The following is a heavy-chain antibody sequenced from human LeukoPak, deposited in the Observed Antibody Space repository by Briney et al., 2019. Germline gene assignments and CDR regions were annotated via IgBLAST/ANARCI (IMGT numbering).Heavy chain of an antibody. CDR1: GGSISSSSYY. Sequence: SETLSLTCTVPGGSISSSSYYWGWIRQPPGKGLEWIGSISYSGITYYNPSLKSRVTISLDTSKNQFSLKVSSVTAADTAMYYCANSANYGGNSGYFDCWGQGTLVTVSS. J-gene: IGHJ4*02. V-gene: IGHV4-39*01. D-gene: IGHD4-23*01. CDR3: ANSANYGGNSGYFDC. CDR2: ISYSGIT.